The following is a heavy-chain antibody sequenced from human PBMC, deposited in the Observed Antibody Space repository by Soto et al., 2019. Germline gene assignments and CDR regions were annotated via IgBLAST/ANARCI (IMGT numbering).Heavy chain of an antibody. Sequence: ASVKVSCKASGFPFLRYYIHSVRQAPWQGPQWMGVINPDGWFTNYAQSFRDRVALTRYTSTSTVHMQLRRMRSKDTALYFCASGYYGSGSLVSSFGLDVWGQGTTVTVSS. CDR1: GFPFLRYY. V-gene: IGHV1-46*01. CDR2: INPDGWFT. CDR3: ASGYYGSGSLVSSFGLDV. D-gene: IGHD3-10*01. J-gene: IGHJ6*02.